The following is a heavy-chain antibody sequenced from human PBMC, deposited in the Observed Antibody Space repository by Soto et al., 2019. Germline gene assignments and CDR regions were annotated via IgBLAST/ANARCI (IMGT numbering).Heavy chain of an antibody. CDR3: AREGLSRDLIYGDYPLRYYYYGMDV. CDR2: ISYDGSNK. J-gene: IGHJ6*02. V-gene: IGHV3-30-3*01. D-gene: IGHD4-17*01. Sequence: PGESLRLSCAASGFTFSSYAMHWVRQAPGKGLEWVAVISYDGSNKYYADSVKGRFTISRDNSKNTLYLQMNSLRAEDTAVYYCAREGLSRDLIYGDYPLRYYYYGMDVWGQGTTVTVSS. CDR1: GFTFSSYA.